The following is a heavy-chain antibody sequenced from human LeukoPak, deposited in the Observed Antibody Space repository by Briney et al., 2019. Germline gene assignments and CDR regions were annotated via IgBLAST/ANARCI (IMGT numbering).Heavy chain of an antibody. V-gene: IGHV3-23*01. CDR3: AKVQYGDYELDY. D-gene: IGHD4-17*01. CDR1: GFTFSSYA. CDR2: ISGSGGST. J-gene: IGHJ4*02. Sequence: PGGSLRLSCAASGFTFSSYAMSWVRQAPGKGLEWVPAISGSGGSTYYADSVKGRFTISRDNSKNTLYLQMNSLRAEDTAVYYCAKVQYGDYELDYWGQGTLVTVSS.